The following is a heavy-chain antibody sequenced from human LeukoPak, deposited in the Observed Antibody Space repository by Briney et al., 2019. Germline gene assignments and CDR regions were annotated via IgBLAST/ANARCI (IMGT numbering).Heavy chain of an antibody. CDR2: ISAYNGNT. CDR1: GYTFSNYG. CDR3: ARDGDPTVTTDPPYY. D-gene: IGHD4-17*01. V-gene: IGHV1-18*01. Sequence: ASVKVSCKASGYTFSNYGITWVRQAPGQGLEWMGWISAYNGNTNYAQKLQGRVTMTTDTSTSTAYMELRSLRSDDTAVYYCARDGDPTVTTDPPYYWGQGTLVTVSS. J-gene: IGHJ4*02.